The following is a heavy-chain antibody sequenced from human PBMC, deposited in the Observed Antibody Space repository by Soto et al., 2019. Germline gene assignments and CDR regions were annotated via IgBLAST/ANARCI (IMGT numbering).Heavy chain of an antibody. D-gene: IGHD2-2*01. CDR1: GYTFTSYY. Sequence: QVQLVQSGAEVKKPGASVKVSCKASGYTFTSYYMHWVRQAPGQGLEWMGIINPSGGSTSYAQKFQGRVTMTRDTSTSTVYMELSSLRSEDTAVYYCAREGGDIVVVVPAAAYYYGMDVWGQGTTVTVSS. CDR2: INPSGGST. V-gene: IGHV1-46*01. J-gene: IGHJ6*02. CDR3: AREGGDIVVVVPAAAYYYGMDV.